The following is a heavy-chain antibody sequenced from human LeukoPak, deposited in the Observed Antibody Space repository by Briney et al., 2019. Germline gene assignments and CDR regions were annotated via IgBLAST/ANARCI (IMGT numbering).Heavy chain of an antibody. V-gene: IGHV1-18*01. D-gene: IGHD4-23*01. Sequence: GASVKVSCKASGYTFTDYGISWVRQAPGQGLEWMGWISTYNGDTNFAQKFQGRATMTRDMSTSTVYMELSSLRSEDTAVYYCAREYGGNSGNWFDPWGQGTLVTVSS. CDR2: ISTYNGDT. J-gene: IGHJ5*02. CDR1: GYTFTDYG. CDR3: AREYGGNSGNWFDP.